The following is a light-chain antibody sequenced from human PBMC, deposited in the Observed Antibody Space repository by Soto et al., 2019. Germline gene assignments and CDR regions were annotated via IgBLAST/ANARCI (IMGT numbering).Light chain of an antibody. Sequence: DIQLTQSPSTLSASVGDRVTITCRASQSVNTWLAWYQQKPGKAPKVLIYRASVLESGVPSRFSGSGSGTDFTLTISSLQPEDFATYYCQQSYSTPPTFGGGTKVDIK. CDR2: RAS. J-gene: IGKJ4*01. V-gene: IGKV1-39*01. CDR1: QSVNTW. CDR3: QQSYSTPPT.